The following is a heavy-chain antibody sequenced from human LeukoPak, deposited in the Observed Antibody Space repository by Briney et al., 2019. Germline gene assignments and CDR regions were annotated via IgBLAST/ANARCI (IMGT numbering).Heavy chain of an antibody. D-gene: IGHD5-24*01. Sequence: GASVKVSCKASGYTFTSYGISWVRQAPGQGLEWMGWISAYNGNTNYAQKLQGRVTMTTDTSTSTAYMELRSLRSDDTTVYYCARTAPEGWPQFNAFDIWGQGTMVTVSS. CDR1: GYTFTSYG. CDR2: ISAYNGNT. J-gene: IGHJ3*02. CDR3: ARTAPEGWPQFNAFDI. V-gene: IGHV1-18*01.